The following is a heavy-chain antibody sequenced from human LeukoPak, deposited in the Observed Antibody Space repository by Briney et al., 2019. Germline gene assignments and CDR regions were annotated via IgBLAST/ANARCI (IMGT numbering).Heavy chain of an antibody. CDR3: VFSDGELFYNYYYMDV. Sequence: GASVKVSCKASGYTFTSYAMNWVRQAPGQGLEWMGWINTNTGNPTYAQGFTGRFVFSLDTSVSTAYLQISSLKAEDTAVYYCVFSDGELFYNYYYMDVWGKGTTVSVSS. CDR2: INTNTGNP. J-gene: IGHJ6*03. D-gene: IGHD3-10*01. CDR1: GYTFTSYA. V-gene: IGHV7-4-1*02.